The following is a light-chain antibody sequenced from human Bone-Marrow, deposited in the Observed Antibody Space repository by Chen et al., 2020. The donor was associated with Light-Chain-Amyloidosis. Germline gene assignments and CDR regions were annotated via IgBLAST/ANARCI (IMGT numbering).Light chain of an antibody. CDR3: QQYGTSPYT. V-gene: IGKV3-20*01. CDR1: QSVSNDR. Sequence: EIVLTQSPGTLSLSPGQRATLSCRASQSVSNDRLAWYQQKPGQPPRLLMFDASSRPTGIPDRFSGTGSGTDFTLTLARLEPEDSAVYYCQQYGTSPYTFGQGTKLEIK. J-gene: IGKJ2*01. CDR2: DAS.